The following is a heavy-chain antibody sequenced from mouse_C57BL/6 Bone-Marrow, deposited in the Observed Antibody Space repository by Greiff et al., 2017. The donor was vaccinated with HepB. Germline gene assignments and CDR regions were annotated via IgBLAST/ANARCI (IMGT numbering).Heavy chain of an antibody. D-gene: IGHD1-1*01. CDR1: GFTFSDYG. CDR3: AGDYYGSSYRYFDV. J-gene: IGHJ1*03. Sequence: EVKLVESGGGLVKPGGSLKLSCAASGFTFSDYGMHWVRQAPEKGLEWVAYISSGSSTIYYADTVKGRFTISRDNAKNTLFLQMTSLRSEDTAMYYCAGDYYGSSYRYFDVWGTGTTVTVSS. CDR2: ISSGSSTI. V-gene: IGHV5-17*01.